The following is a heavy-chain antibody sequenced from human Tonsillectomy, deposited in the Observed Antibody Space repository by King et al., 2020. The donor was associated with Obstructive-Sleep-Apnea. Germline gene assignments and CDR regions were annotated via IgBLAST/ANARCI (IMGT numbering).Heavy chain of an antibody. CDR3: ARGWAASDY. V-gene: IGHV3-7*03. D-gene: IGHD5-24*01. J-gene: IGHJ4*02. Sequence: VQLVESGGGLVQPGGSLRLSCAASGFSFSSHWMTWVRQTPGKRLDWVANMDQDGSEKYYVDSVKGRFTISRDNAKSSLYLEMNSLRDEDTAVYYCARGWAASDYWGQGTLVTVSS. CDR2: MDQDGSEK. CDR1: GFSFSSHW.